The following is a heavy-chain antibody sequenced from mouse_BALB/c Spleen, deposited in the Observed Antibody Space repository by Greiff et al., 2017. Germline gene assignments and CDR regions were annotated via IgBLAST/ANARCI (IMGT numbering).Heavy chain of an antibody. V-gene: IGHV2-9*02. D-gene: IGHD2-2*01. Sequence: VHLVESGPGLVAPSQSLSITCTVSGFSLTSYGVHWVRQPPGKGLEWLGVIWAGGSTNYNSALMSRLSISKDNSKSQVFLKMNSLQTDDTAMYYCARAYGYDEAWFAYWGQGTLVTVSA. J-gene: IGHJ3*01. CDR1: GFSLTSYG. CDR2: IWAGGST. CDR3: ARAYGYDEAWFAY.